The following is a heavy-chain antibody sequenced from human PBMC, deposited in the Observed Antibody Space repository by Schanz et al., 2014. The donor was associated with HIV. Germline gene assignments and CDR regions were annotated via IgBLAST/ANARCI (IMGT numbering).Heavy chain of an antibody. V-gene: IGHV3-33*03. D-gene: IGHD3-22*01. J-gene: IGHJ4*02. CDR2: IWNDGSNT. Sequence: QVQLVESGGGVVQPGRSLRLSCAASGFTFDSYGIHWVRQAPGKGLEWVAVIWNDGSNTFYADSVKGRFTISRDNSKNSRSLLIKSLRAEDAAVYYCAKPEYDSRGNSQSHFDYWGQGTLVTVSS. CDR3: AKPEYDSRGNSQSHFDY. CDR1: GFTFDSYG.